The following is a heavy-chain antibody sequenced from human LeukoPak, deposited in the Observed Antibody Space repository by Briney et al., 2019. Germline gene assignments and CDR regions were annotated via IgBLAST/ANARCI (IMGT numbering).Heavy chain of an antibody. D-gene: IGHD6-13*01. Sequence: QTGGSLRLSCAASGFTFSSYAVSWVRQAPGKGLAWVSAISDSGGSTQYADSVKGRFIISRDNSKNTLYLQMNSLRVEDTAVYYCAKGSSNWRDYYYFDCWGQGTLVTVSS. CDR1: GFTFSSYA. V-gene: IGHV3-23*01. CDR2: ISDSGGST. CDR3: AKGSSNWRDYYYFDC. J-gene: IGHJ4*02.